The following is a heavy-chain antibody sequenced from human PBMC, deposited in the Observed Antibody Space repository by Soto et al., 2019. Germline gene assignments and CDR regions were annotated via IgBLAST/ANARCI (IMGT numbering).Heavy chain of an antibody. D-gene: IGHD2-15*01. CDR1: GFTFTHAW. V-gene: IGHV3-15*07. J-gene: IGHJ4*02. CDR3: TTLGYCSGGSCYSLDY. CDR2: IRGKIDGGTT. Sequence: GGSLRLSCAASGFTFTHAWMNWVRQAPGKGLEWVGRIRGKIDGGTTDYAAPVKGRFTISRDDSKNTVYLQMNSLKTEDTALYYCTTLGYCSGGSCYSLDYWGKGTLVTVSS.